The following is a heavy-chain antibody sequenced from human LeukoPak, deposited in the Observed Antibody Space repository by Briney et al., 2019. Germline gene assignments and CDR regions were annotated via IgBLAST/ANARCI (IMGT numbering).Heavy chain of an antibody. D-gene: IGHD2-8*01. V-gene: IGHV3-11*04. J-gene: IGHJ6*03. CDR3: AKDRCSNGVGCYYYYMDV. CDR1: GFAFSDYY. CDR2: ISSSGSTI. Sequence: GGSLRLSCAASGFAFSDYYMSWIRQAPGKGLEWVSYISSSGSTIYYADSVKGRFTISRDSSKNILYLQMNSLRAEDTAVYYCAKDRCSNGVGCYYYYMDVWGKGTTVTISS.